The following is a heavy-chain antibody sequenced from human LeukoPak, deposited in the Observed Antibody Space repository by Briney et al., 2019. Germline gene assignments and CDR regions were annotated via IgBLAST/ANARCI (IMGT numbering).Heavy chain of an antibody. CDR1: GFTFSSYW. Sequence: GGSLRLSCAASGFTFSSYWMSWVRQAPGKGLEWVANIKQDGSEKYYVDSVKGRFTISRDNAKNSLYLQMNSLRAEDTAVYYCARGRIAAAGIFLDYWGQGTLVTVSS. J-gene: IGHJ4*02. D-gene: IGHD6-13*01. CDR2: IKQDGSEK. CDR3: ARGRIAAAGIFLDY. V-gene: IGHV3-7*01.